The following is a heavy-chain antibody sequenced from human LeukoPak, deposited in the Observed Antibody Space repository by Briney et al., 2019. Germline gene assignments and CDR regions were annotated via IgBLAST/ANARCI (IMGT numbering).Heavy chain of an antibody. V-gene: IGHV3-15*01. CDR3: TTDNLYSSGWEGYFQH. D-gene: IGHD3-10*01. CDR1: GFTSTNAW. Sequence: GGSLRLSCAASGFTSTNAWMSWVRQAPGKGLEWVGRIKSKTNGGTTDYAAPVRGRFTISRDDSKNTLYLQMNSLQTEDTAVYYCTTDNLYSSGWEGYFQHWGQGTLVTVSS. CDR2: IKSKTNGGTT. J-gene: IGHJ1*01.